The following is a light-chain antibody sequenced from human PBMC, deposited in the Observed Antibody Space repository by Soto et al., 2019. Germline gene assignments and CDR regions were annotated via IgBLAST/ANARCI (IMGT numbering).Light chain of an antibody. Sequence: EMVMTQSPATLSVSPGERATLSCRASQSISGNLAWYRQKPGQPPSLLIFGASTRATGIPARFNGSGSETEFTLTISSLHSEDFAVYYCQQYNSWPFTFGGGTKVEIK. CDR1: QSISGN. CDR3: QQYNSWPFT. J-gene: IGKJ4*01. V-gene: IGKV3-15*01. CDR2: GAS.